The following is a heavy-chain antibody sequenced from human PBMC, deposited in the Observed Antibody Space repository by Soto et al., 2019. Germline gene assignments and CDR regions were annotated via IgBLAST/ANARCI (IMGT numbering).Heavy chain of an antibody. CDR1: GGSISSSNW. D-gene: IGHD3-9*01. CDR3: ARDSSPGRYFDWFNWFDP. CDR2: IYHSGST. J-gene: IGHJ5*02. V-gene: IGHV4-4*02. Sequence: PSETLSLTCAVSGGSISSSNWWSWVRQPPGKGLEWIGEIYHSGSTNYNPSLKSRVTISVDKSKNQFSLKLSSVTAADTAVYYCARDSSPGRYFDWFNWFDPWGQGTLVT.